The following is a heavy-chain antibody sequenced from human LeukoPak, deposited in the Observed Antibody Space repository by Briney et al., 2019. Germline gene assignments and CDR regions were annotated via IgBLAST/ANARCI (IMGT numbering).Heavy chain of an antibody. CDR1: GGSISSSSYY. D-gene: IGHD1-26*01. CDR3: ARDPSSGSSPDY. J-gene: IGHJ4*02. Sequence: PSETLSLTCTVSGGSISSSSYYWGWIRQPPGKGPEWIGSIYYSGSTYYNPSLKSRVTISVDTSKNQFSLKLSSVTAADTAVYYCARDPSSGSSPDYWGQGTLVTVSS. V-gene: IGHV4-39*07. CDR2: IYYSGST.